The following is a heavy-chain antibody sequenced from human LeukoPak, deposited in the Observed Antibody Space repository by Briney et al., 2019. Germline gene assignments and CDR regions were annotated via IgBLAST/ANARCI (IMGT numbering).Heavy chain of an antibody. Sequence: GGSLRLSCTASGFSSGAYAVTWVRQAPGKGLEWVSAISATGINTYYADSVKGRFTISRDSSKSTVYLEMNSLRAEDAAVYYCAKERPYDYVWEPWGQGTLVTVSS. D-gene: IGHD3-16*01. CDR2: ISATGINT. J-gene: IGHJ5*02. V-gene: IGHV3-23*01. CDR3: AKERPYDYVWEP. CDR1: GFSSGAYA.